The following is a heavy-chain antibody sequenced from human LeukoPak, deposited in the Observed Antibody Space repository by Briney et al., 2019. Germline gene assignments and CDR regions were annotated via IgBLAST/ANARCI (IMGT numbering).Heavy chain of an antibody. Sequence: ASVKVSCKASGGTFSSYAISWVRQAPGQGLEWMGRIIPILGIADYAQKFQGRVTITADKSTSTAYMELSSLRSEDTAVYYRARDQSPYGDYSFGYWGQGTLVTVSS. D-gene: IGHD4-17*01. CDR1: GGTFSSYA. CDR2: IIPILGIA. V-gene: IGHV1-69*04. J-gene: IGHJ4*02. CDR3: ARDQSPYGDYSFGY.